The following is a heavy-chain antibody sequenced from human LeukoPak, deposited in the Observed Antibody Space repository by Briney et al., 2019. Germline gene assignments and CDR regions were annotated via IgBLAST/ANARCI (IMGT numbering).Heavy chain of an antibody. V-gene: IGHV1-46*01. CDR2: INPSGSST. CDR1: GYTFTSYY. J-gene: IGHJ6*03. Sequence: ASVKVSCTASGYTFTSYYMHWVRQAPGQGLEWMGIINPSGSSTSYAQTFQGRVSMTRDMSTSTVYMELSSLRSEDTAVYYCARSGGSSSEGYYYYYYMDVWGKGTTVTVS. CDR3: ARSGGSSSEGYYYYYYMDV. D-gene: IGHD2-15*01.